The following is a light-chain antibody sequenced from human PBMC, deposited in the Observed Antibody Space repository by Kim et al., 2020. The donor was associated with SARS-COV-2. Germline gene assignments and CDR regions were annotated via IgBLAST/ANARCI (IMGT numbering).Light chain of an antibody. V-gene: IGKV4-1*01. CDR2: WAS. J-gene: IGKJ2*03. Sequence: RATLNCKSSHNVLYNSNNKNYLAWYQQKPGQAPKLLIYWASIRESGVSDRFSGSGSETDFTLTISSLQAEDVAVYYCQQYYSTPPSFGQGTKLEI. CDR3: QQYYSTPPS. CDR1: HNVLYNSNNKNY.